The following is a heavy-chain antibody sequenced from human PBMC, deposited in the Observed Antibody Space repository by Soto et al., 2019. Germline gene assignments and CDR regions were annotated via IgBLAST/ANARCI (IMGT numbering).Heavy chain of an antibody. Sequence: PGESLKISCKGSGYSFTSYWIGWVRQMPGKGLEWMGIIYPGDSDTRYSPSFQGQVTTSADKSISTAYLQWSSLKASDTAMYYCARQESDFWSGTLPPVVAWFDHWGLGTLVTVSS. CDR2: IYPGDSDT. D-gene: IGHD3-3*01. CDR3: ARQESDFWSGTLPPVVAWFDH. J-gene: IGHJ5*02. CDR1: GYSFTSYW. V-gene: IGHV5-51*01.